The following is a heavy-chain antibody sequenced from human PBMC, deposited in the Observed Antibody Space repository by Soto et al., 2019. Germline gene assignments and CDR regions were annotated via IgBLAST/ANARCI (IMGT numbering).Heavy chain of an antibody. J-gene: IGHJ4*02. D-gene: IGHD3-10*01. CDR2: IKQDGSEK. CDR3: ARGRATHPGED. CDR1: GFSITDYW. V-gene: IGHV3-7*05. Sequence: EVQLVASGGGLVQPGGSLRLSCAGSGFSITDYWMTWVRQAPGKGLEWLANIKQDGSEKYYVDSVKGRFTISRDNAKNSLYLEMNSLRAEDTALDAWARGRATHPGEDWGQGTLVTVSS.